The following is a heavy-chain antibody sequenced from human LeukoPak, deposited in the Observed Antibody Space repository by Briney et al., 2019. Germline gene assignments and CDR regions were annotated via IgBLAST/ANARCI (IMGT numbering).Heavy chain of an antibody. V-gene: IGHV3-23*01. CDR1: GFTFSSYS. CDR3: ARGATRATRHFDL. CDR2: IGGPGAPT. D-gene: IGHD2-15*01. J-gene: IGHJ2*01. Sequence: PGGSLRLSCVASGFTFSSYSLTWVRQTPEKGLAWVSIIGGPGAPTFYADSVEGRFTISRDNSKNTEYLQMNSLRAEDTALYFCARGATRATRHFDLWGRGTLVTVSS.